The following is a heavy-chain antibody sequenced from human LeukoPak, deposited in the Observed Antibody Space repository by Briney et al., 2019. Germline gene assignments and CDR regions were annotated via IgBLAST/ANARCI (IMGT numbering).Heavy chain of an antibody. CDR3: ARATPYYYDNSGYQVAAFDI. J-gene: IGHJ3*02. CDR2: INSDGSST. V-gene: IGHV3-74*01. Sequence: GGSLRLSCAASGFTFSSYWMHWVRQAPGKGLVWVSRINSDGSSTSYADSVKGRFTISRDNAKNTLYMQMNSLRAEDTAVYYCARATPYYYDNSGYQVAAFDIWGQGTMVTVSS. D-gene: IGHD3-22*01. CDR1: GFTFSSYW.